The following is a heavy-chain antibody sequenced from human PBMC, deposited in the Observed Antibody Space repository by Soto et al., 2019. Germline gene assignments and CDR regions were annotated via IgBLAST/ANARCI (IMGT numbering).Heavy chain of an antibody. CDR1: GGSFSGYY. CDR2: INHSGST. J-gene: IGHJ6*03. CDR3: ARGLKKLERRFSDSYYYYMDV. V-gene: IGHV4-34*01. Sequence: SETLSLTCAVYGGSFSGYYWSWIRQPPGKGLEWIGEINHSGSTNYNPSLKSRVTISVDTSKNQFSLKLGPVTAAETAVYYCARGLKKLERRFSDSYYYYMDVWGKGTTVTVSS. D-gene: IGHD1-1*01.